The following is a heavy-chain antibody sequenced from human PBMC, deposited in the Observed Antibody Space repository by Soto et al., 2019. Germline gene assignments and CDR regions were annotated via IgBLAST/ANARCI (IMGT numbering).Heavy chain of an antibody. J-gene: IGHJ6*02. D-gene: IGHD2-15*01. CDR3: ARGVSCGGSCSHRYYYYYGMDV. Sequence: QVPLVQSGAEVKKPGASVKVSCKASGYTFTGYYMHWVRQAPGQGLEWMGWINPNSGGTNYAQKFQGWVTMTRDTSISTAYMELSRLRSDDTAVYYCARGVSCGGSCSHRYYYYYGMDVWGQGTTVTVSS. CDR1: GYTFTGYY. CDR2: INPNSGGT. V-gene: IGHV1-2*04.